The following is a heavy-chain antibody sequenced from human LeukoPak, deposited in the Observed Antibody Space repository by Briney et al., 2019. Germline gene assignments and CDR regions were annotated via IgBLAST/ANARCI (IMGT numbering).Heavy chain of an antibody. J-gene: IGHJ6*02. CDR3: ARDQHDYGDYPNYYFYYGMDV. D-gene: IGHD4-17*01. CDR2: ISAYNGNT. CDR1: GYTFTSYG. V-gene: IGHV1-18*01. Sequence: ASVKVSCKASGYTFTSYGISWVRQAPGQGLEWMGWISAYNGNTNYAQKLQGRVTMTTDTSTSTAYMELRSLRSDDTAVYYCARDQHDYGDYPNYYFYYGMDVWGQGTTVTVSS.